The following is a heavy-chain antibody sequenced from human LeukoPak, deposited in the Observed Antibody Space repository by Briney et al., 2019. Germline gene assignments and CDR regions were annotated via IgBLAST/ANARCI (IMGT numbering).Heavy chain of an antibody. CDR3: ARGQYHYDTSGHDVDN. CDR2: IYKTGRT. CDR1: GGSVTSSDYY. V-gene: IGHV4-31*03. J-gene: IGHJ4*02. Sequence: TSSETLSLTCTVSGGSVTSSDYYWNWIRQHPEKGLEWIGYIYKTGRTFYNPSLKSRVVMSVDTSKNQFSLHLTSVTAADTALYYCARGQYHYDTSGHDVDNWGQGTLVTVSS. D-gene: IGHD3-22*01.